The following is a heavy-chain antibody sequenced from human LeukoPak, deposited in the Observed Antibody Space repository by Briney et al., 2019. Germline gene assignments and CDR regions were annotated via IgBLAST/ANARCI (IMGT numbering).Heavy chain of an antibody. CDR3: ARHSGYSSGWYHYYFDY. Sequence: SETLSLTCTVSGGSISSYYWGWIRQPPGKGLEWIGSIYYSGSTYYNPSLKSRVTISVDTSKNQFSLKLSSVTAADTAVYYCARHSGYSSGWYHYYFDYWGQGTLVTVSS. CDR2: IYYSGST. CDR1: GGSISSYY. D-gene: IGHD6-19*01. V-gene: IGHV4-39*01. J-gene: IGHJ4*02.